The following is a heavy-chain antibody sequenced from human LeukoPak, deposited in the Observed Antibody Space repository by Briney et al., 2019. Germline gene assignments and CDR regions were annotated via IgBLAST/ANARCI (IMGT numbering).Heavy chain of an antibody. V-gene: IGHV3-73*01. D-gene: IGHD3-22*01. CDR3: TRPHYYDSSGYYWFDP. CDR1: GFTFSGSA. J-gene: IGHJ5*02. Sequence: GGSLRLSCAASGFTFSGSAMHWVRQASGKGLEWVGRIRSKANSYATAYAASVKGRFTISRDDSKNTAYLQMNSLKTEDTAVYYCTRPHYYDSSGYYWFDPWGQGTLATVSS. CDR2: IRSKANSYAT.